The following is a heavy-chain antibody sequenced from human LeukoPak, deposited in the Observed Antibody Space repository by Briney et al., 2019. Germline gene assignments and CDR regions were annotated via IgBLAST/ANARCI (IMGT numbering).Heavy chain of an antibody. J-gene: IGHJ5*02. D-gene: IGHD1-26*01. Sequence: GESLKISCKGSGYSFTSYWIGWVRQMPGKGLEWMGIIYPGDSDTRYSPSFQGQVTISADKSISTAYLQWSSLKASDTAMYYWARRLYSGSYLRYNWFDPWGQGTLVTVSS. CDR2: IYPGDSDT. CDR1: GYSFTSYW. V-gene: IGHV5-51*01. CDR3: ARRLYSGSYLRYNWFDP.